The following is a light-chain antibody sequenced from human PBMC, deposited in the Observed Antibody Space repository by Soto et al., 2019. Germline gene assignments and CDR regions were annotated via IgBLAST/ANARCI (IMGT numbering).Light chain of an antibody. CDR3: AAWDDSLNAPG. J-gene: IGLJ3*02. CDR2: SNN. V-gene: IGLV1-44*01. CDR1: SSNIGSNT. Sequence: QSVLTQPPSASGTPGQRVTISCSGSSSNIGSNTVNWYQQLPGTAPKLLIYSNNQRPSGVPDRFSGSKSGTSASLAISGLQSEDEADSYCAAWDDSLNAPGFGGGTKVTVL.